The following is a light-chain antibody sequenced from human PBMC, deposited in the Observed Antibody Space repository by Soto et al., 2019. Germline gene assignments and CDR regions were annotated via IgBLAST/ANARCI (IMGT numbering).Light chain of an antibody. J-gene: IGKJ1*01. CDR3: QQYGSSPPWT. CDR1: QSFSSTY. CDR2: GAS. V-gene: IGKV3-20*01. Sequence: EIVLTQSPGTLSLSPGERATLSCRASQSFSSTYLAWYQQKPGQAPRLLIYGASTRATGIPDRFSGSGSGTDFTLTISRLEPEDFAVYYCQQYGSSPPWTFGQGTRWKSN.